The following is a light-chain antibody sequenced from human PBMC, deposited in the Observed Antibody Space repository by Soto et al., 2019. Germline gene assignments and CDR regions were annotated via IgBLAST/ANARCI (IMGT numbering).Light chain of an antibody. J-gene: IGLJ2*01. Sequence: NFMLTQPHSVSESPGKTVTLSCTRSGGSVASNYVQWFQQRPGSSPTTVIYEDNQRPSGVPDRFSGSIDSSSNSASLTISGLKTEDEADYYCQSYDSSNHVVFGGGTKLTVL. CDR2: EDN. V-gene: IGLV6-57*01. CDR1: GGSVASNY. CDR3: QSYDSSNHVV.